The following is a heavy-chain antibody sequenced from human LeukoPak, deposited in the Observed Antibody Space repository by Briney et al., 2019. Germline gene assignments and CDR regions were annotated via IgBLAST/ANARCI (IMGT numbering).Heavy chain of an antibody. V-gene: IGHV3-23*01. CDR2: ISGSGGST. D-gene: IGHD6-19*01. CDR3: AKAPEPGIAVAGTVDY. J-gene: IGHJ4*02. CDR1: GFTFSNYV. Sequence: GGSLRLSCAASGFTFSNYVMTWVRQAPGKGLEWVSAISGSGGSTYYADSVKGRFTISRDNSKNTLYLQMNSLRAEDTAVYYCAKAPEPGIAVAGTVDYWGQGTLVTVSS.